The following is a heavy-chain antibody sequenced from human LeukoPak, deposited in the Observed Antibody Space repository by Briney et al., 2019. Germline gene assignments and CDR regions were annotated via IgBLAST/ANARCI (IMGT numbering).Heavy chain of an antibody. V-gene: IGHV3-66*01. CDR3: ARAKSDGLRYFDWAVFDY. D-gene: IGHD3-9*01. CDR1: GFTASSNY. CDR2: IYSGGST. J-gene: IGHJ4*02. Sequence: GGSLRLSCAASGFTASSNYMSWVRQAPGKGLEWVLVIYSGGSTYYADSVKGRFTISRDNSKNTLYLQMNSLRAEDTAVYYCARAKSDGLRYFDWAVFDYWGQGTLVTVSS.